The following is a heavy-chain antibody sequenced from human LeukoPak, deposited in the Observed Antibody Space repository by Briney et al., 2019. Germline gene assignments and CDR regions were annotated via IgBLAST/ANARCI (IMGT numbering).Heavy chain of an antibody. CDR3: AKERAGYTNPYYFDY. CDR1: GFTFSNYA. D-gene: IGHD3-16*02. J-gene: IGHJ4*02. V-gene: IGHV3-23*01. Sequence: GGSLRLSCAASGFTFSNYAMSWVRQAPGKGLEWVSTISCSGDNTYYSDPVRGRFTISRDNYKNTLYLHMNSLRAEDTAVYDCAKERAGYTNPYYFDYWGREPWSPSPQ. CDR2: ISCSGDNT.